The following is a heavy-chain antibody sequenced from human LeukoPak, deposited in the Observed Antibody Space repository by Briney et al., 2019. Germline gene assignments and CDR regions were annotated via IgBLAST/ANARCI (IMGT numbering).Heavy chain of an antibody. Sequence: GASVKVSCKAPGYTFTGYYMHWVRQAPGQGLEWMGIINPSGGSTSYAQKFQGRVTMTRDTSTSTVYMELSSLRSEDTAVYYCARQTTVVTLYDAFDIWGQGTMVTVSS. CDR2: INPSGGST. V-gene: IGHV1-46*01. CDR3: ARQTTVVTLYDAFDI. J-gene: IGHJ3*02. D-gene: IGHD4-23*01. CDR1: GYTFTGYY.